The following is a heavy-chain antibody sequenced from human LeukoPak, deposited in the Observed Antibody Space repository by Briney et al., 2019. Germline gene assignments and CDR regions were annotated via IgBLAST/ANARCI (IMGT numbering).Heavy chain of an antibody. V-gene: IGHV5-51*01. CDR3: ARQDCSGGSCFELMDWFDP. J-gene: IGHJ5*02. Sequence: GESLKISCKGSGYSFTSYWIGWVRRMPGKGLEWMGIIYPGDSDTRYSPSFQGQVTISADKSISTTYLQWSSLKASDTAMYYCARQDCSGGSCFELMDWFDPWGQGTLVTVSS. CDR2: IYPGDSDT. D-gene: IGHD2-15*01. CDR1: GYSFTSYW.